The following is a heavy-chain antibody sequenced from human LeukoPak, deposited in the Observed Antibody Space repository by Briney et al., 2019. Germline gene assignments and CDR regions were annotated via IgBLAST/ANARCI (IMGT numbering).Heavy chain of an antibody. CDR2: IYPGDSDT. V-gene: IGHV5-51*01. Sequence: GESLKISCKGSGYSFTSYWIGWVRQMPGKGLEWMGIIYPGDSDTRYSPSFQGQVTISADKSISTAYLQWSSLKASDTAMYYCARLPGNLRPRTQALYYYYGMDVWGQGTTDTVSS. J-gene: IGHJ6*02. D-gene: IGHD1-26*01. CDR3: ARLPGNLRPRTQALYYYYGMDV. CDR1: GYSFTSYW.